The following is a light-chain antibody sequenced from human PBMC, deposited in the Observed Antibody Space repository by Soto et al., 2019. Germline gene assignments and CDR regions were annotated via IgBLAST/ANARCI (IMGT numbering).Light chain of an antibody. Sequence: EIVLTQSPATLSWSPLEVGARGVRASQSIGLAVSWYQHKPGQAPRLLIYGVSSRAAGIPDRFSGSGSGTDFTLTINRLEPEDFAVYYCQQYNNTPITFGQGTRLEIK. CDR2: GVS. CDR3: QQYNNTPIT. V-gene: IGKV3-20*01. J-gene: IGKJ5*01. CDR1: QSIGLA.